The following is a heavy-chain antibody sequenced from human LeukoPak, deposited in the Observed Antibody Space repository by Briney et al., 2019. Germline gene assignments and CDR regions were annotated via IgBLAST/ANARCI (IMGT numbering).Heavy chain of an antibody. V-gene: IGHV4-39*01. CDR3: ARRLAQWLAAGY. Sequence: PSETLSHPCTVSGVSFSSSSYYWGWIRQPPGKGLEWIGSIYYSGSTYYNPSLKSRVTISVDTSKNQFSLKLSSVTAADTAVYYRARRLAQWLAAGYWGQGTLVTVSS. D-gene: IGHD6-19*01. CDR1: GVSFSSSSYY. J-gene: IGHJ4*02. CDR2: IYYSGST.